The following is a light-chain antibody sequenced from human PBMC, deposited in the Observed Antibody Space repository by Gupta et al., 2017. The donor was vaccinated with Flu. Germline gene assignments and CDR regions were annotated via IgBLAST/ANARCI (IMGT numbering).Light chain of an antibody. J-gene: IGLJ3*02. CDR1: SSNIGAGYD. V-gene: IGLV1-40*01. CDR2: GNS. Sequence: QSVLTQPPSVSGAPGQRVTISCTRSSSNIGAGYDVHWYQQLPGTAPKLLIYGNSNRPSGVPDRFSASKSGTSASLAITGLQAEDEADYYCQSYDSSLSDWVFGGGTKLTVL. CDR3: QSYDSSLSDWV.